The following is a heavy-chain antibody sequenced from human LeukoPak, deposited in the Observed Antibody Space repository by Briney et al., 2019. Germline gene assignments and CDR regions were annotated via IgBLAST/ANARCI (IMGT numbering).Heavy chain of an antibody. J-gene: IGHJ4*02. CDR1: GFTFSGFS. CDR2: ISYDGSNK. CDR3: ASPFLGSYIPLN. Sequence: GGSLRLSCTASGFTFSGFSMPWVRQAPGKGLEWVAVISYDGSNKYYADSVKGRFTISRDNSKNTLYLQMNSLRAEDTAVYYCASPFLGSYIPLNWGQGTLVTVSS. D-gene: IGHD1-26*01. V-gene: IGHV3-30*03.